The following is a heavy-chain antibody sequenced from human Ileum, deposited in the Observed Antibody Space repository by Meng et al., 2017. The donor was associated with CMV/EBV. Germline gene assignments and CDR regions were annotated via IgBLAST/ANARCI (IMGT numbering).Heavy chain of an antibody. Sequence: GESLKISCAASGFIFSNDDLSWVRQAPGKGLEWVATISGDGGHTVYVDSVKGRFTISRDNAKNSLVLQMDSLRAEDTAVYFCARGEWEADWGQGTLVTVSS. CDR2: ISGDGGHT. CDR1: GFIFSNDD. CDR3: ARGEWEAD. V-gene: IGHV3-48*03. D-gene: IGHD1-26*01. J-gene: IGHJ4*02.